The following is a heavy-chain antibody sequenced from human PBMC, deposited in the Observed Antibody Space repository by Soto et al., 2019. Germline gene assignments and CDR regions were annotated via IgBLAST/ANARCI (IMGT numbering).Heavy chain of an antibody. J-gene: IGHJ6*02. CDR3: ARDYPAAVPAQYYYYGLDV. CDR1: GFTFSSYA. V-gene: IGHV3-30-3*01. CDR2: ISYDGSNK. Sequence: ESGGGVVQPGRSLRLSCAASGFTFSSYAMHWVRQAPGKGLEWVAIISYDGSNKYYADSVKGRFTISRDNSKNTLYLQLNSLRAEDTAVYFCARDYPAAVPAQYYYYGLDVWGQGTTVTVSS. D-gene: IGHD2-2*01.